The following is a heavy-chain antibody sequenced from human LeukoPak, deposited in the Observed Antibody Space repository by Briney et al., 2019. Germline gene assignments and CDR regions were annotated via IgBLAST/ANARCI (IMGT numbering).Heavy chain of an antibody. CDR1: GFTFDDYA. V-gene: IGHV3-9*01. CDR2: ISWNSGSI. J-gene: IGHJ4*02. Sequence: GGSLRLSCAASGFTFDDYAMHWVRQAPGTGLEWVSGISWNSGSIGYADSVKGRFTISRDNAKNSLYLQMNSLRAEDTALYYCASPVTTGGFDYWGQGTLVTVSS. CDR3: ASPVTTGGFDY. D-gene: IGHD1-1*01.